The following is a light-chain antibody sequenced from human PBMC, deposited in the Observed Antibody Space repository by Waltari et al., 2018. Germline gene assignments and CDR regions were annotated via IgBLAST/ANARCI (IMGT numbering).Light chain of an antibody. V-gene: IGLV2-14*01. Sequence: QSALTQPASVSGSPGQSITISCTGTSSDVGGYNYVSWYQQHPGKAPKLMIYEVSNRPSGVLNRFSGSKSGNTASLTISGLQAEDEADYYCSSSEVFGGGTKLTVL. CDR1: SSDVGGYNY. J-gene: IGLJ3*02. CDR2: EVS. CDR3: SSSEV.